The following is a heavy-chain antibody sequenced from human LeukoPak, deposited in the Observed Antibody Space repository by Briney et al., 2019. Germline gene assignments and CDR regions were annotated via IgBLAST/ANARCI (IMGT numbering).Heavy chain of an antibody. J-gene: IGHJ2*01. CDR2: IRYDGSNK. CDR3: AKFPTNYSSSPQNWYFDL. CDR1: GFTFSSYG. D-gene: IGHD6-13*01. V-gene: IGHV3-30*02. Sequence: GGSLRLSCAASGFTFSSYGMHWVRQAPGKGLEWVAFIRYDGSNKYYADSVKGRFTISRDNSKNTLYLQMNSLRAEDTAVYYCAKFPTNYSSSPQNWYFDLWGRGTLVTVSS.